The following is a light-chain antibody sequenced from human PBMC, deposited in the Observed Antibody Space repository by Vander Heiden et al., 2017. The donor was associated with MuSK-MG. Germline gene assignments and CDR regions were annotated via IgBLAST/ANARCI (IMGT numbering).Light chain of an antibody. CDR2: DGF. CDR3: QQCVIDPET. CDR1: QYIGHC. J-gene: IGKJ5*01. V-gene: IGKV1-39*01. Sequence: DIHMTQSPSSLSASVGDRVTITCRASQYIGHCVRWYQQKSGKAPSLLIFDGFTLHPGVPARFSGSGSETDFTLTINRLQPEDFATYFCQQCVIDPETFGQGTQLEI.